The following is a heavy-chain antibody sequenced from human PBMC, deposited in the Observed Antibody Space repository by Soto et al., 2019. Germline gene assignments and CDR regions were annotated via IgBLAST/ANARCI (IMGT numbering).Heavy chain of an antibody. CDR1: GYTFTNYY. V-gene: IGHV1-46*01. Sequence: QVQLVQSGAEVKKPGASVKISCKASGYTFTNYYMHWVRQAPGQGLEWMGIIHPSGDATAYAQKFQRSITITRDTSTSTLYLELSSLSSGDTAIYYCSRVWDPTVTSFYYGMDVWGQGTTVTVSS. CDR3: SRVWDPTVTSFYYGMDV. J-gene: IGHJ6*02. CDR2: IHPSGDAT. D-gene: IGHD1-1*01.